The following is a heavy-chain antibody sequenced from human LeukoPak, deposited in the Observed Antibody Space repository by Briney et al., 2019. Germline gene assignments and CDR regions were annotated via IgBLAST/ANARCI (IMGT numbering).Heavy chain of an antibody. Sequence: SQSLSLAWTVAGPSVGSYCGSSVRQPPGKWLEWMGYIYEGGSTNYNPSLKSRATISVDMSRKHFFLDLISVTAADTAVYYCAREAYCGGDCYSGFDYWGQGTLVTVSS. CDR3: AREAYCGGDCYSGFDY. CDR2: IYEGGST. D-gene: IGHD2-21*02. V-gene: IGHV4-59*02. CDR1: GPSVGSYC. J-gene: IGHJ4*02.